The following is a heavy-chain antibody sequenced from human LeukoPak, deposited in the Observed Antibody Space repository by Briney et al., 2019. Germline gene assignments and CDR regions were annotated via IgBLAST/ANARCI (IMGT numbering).Heavy chain of an antibody. CDR1: GFTFRSYA. Sequence: GSLRLSCAASGFTFRSYAMHWVRQAPGKGLGGVAVISYDGSNKYYADSVKGRFTISRDNSKNTLYLQMNSLRAEDTAVYYCAKASEDSYYYDSSGAIFDYWGQGTLVTVSS. V-gene: IGHV3-30-3*01. CDR3: AKASEDSYYYDSSGAIFDY. J-gene: IGHJ4*02. CDR2: ISYDGSNK. D-gene: IGHD3-22*01.